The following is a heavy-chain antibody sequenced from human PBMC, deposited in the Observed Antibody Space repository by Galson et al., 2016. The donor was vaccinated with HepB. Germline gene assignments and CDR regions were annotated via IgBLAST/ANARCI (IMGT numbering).Heavy chain of an antibody. J-gene: IGHJ6*02. D-gene: IGHD3-10*01. CDR1: GDSVSTKNAT. Sequence: CAISGDSVSTKNATWNWIRQSPSRGLEWLGRTYYRSKWFSDYSLSVKSRISFIPDTSKNQFSLHLNSVTPEDTALYYCARGPRGEGGYYYALDVWGQGTTVTVSS. V-gene: IGHV6-1*01. CDR2: TYYRSKWFS. CDR3: ARGPRGEGGYYYALDV.